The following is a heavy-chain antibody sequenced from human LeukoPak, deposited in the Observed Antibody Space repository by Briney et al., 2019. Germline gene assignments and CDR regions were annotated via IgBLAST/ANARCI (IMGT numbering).Heavy chain of an antibody. CDR3: TGGSDWNVDY. J-gene: IGHJ4*02. Sequence: GGSLRLSCAASGFTFSSYAMSWVRQTPGKGLEWVSGISGSGGNTYHADSVKGRFTISRDNSKNTLYLQMNSLRAKDTAVYYCTGGSDWNVDYWGQGTLVTVSS. D-gene: IGHD6-19*01. CDR2: ISGSGGNT. CDR1: GFTFSSYA. V-gene: IGHV3-23*01.